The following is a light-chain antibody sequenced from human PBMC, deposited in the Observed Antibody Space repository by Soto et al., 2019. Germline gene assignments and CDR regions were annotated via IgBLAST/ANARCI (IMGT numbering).Light chain of an antibody. CDR1: QSVSSN. CDR3: QQYNNWPHA. J-gene: IGKJ5*01. CDR2: GAS. Sequence: DIVLTQSPGALSLSPGERATLSWMASQSVSSNLAWYQQKPGQAPRLLIYGASTRATGIPDRFSGSGSGTEFTLTISSLQSEDFAVYYCQQYNNWPHAFGQGTRLEIK. V-gene: IGKV3-15*01.